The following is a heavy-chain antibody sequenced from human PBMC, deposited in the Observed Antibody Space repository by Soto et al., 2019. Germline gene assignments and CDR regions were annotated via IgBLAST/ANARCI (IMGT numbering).Heavy chain of an antibody. J-gene: IGHJ4*02. CDR1: GYTFTSYY. CDR2: INPSGGST. Sequence: QVQLVQSGAEVKKPGASVKVSCKASGYTFTSYYMHWVRQAPGQGLEWMGIINPSGGSTSYAQKFRGRVTMTRDTSTGTVYMELGSLRSEDTAVYYCAREIGGGGMYFDYWGQGTLVTVSS. V-gene: IGHV1-46*03. D-gene: IGHD3-10*01. CDR3: AREIGGGGMYFDY.